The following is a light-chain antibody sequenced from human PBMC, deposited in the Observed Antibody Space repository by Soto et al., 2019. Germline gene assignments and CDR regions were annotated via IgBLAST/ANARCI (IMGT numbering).Light chain of an antibody. J-gene: IGLJ2*01. V-gene: IGLV2-11*01. CDR1: SSDVGGYNY. Sequence: QSVLTQPRSVSGSPAQSVTISCTGTSSDVGGYNYVSWYQQHPGKAPELMIYDVSKRPSGVPGRFSGSKSGSTASLTISGLQAEDEADYYCCSYAGSYTLVFGGGTKLTVL. CDR3: CSYAGSYTLV. CDR2: DVS.